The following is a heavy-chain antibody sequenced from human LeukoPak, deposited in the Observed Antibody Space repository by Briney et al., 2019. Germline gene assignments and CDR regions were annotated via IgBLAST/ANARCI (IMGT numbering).Heavy chain of an antibody. V-gene: IGHV4-59*08. CDR1: GGSISCHY. D-gene: IGHD1-26*01. CDR3: ARRGESYGENWIDP. CDR2: IYYSGST. Sequence: SETLSLTCTVSGGSISCHYWSWIRQPPGKGLEWIGHIYYSGSTNYNPSLKSRVTMTVDTSNTQFSVMVTSVTAADTAVYYCARRGESYGENWIDPWGQGLLVSASS. J-gene: IGHJ5*02.